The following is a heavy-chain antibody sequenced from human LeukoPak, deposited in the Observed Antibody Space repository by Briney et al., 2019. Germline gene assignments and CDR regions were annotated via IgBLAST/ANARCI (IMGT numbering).Heavy chain of an antibody. Sequence: HGESLKISCKGSGYSFTSYWIGWVRQMPGKGLEWMGIIYPGDSDTRYSPSFQGQVTISADKSISTAYLQWSSLKASDTAMYYCARQTTIFGVVVNDYWAREPWSPSPQ. CDR2: IYPGDSDT. CDR1: GYSFTSYW. V-gene: IGHV5-51*01. CDR3: ARQTTIFGVVVNDY. D-gene: IGHD3-3*01. J-gene: IGHJ4*02.